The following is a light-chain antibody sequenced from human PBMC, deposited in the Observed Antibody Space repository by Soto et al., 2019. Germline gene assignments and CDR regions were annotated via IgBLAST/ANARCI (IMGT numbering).Light chain of an antibody. CDR2: GAS. V-gene: IGKV3-20*01. CDR3: QQYGSLTGT. Sequence: ESVLPHSPGSLSLRPGGRSSLSCRASQSVSSSYLAWYQQKTGKAPRVLIYGASSRATGIPDRLSGSGYGTDLTVTISRMENEDFAVYECQQYGSLTGTFGHGTQVDIK. CDR1: QSVSSSY. J-gene: IGKJ1*01.